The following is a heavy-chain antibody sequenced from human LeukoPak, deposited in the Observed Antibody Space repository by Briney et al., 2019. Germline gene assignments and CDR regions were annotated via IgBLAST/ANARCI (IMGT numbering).Heavy chain of an antibody. CDR1: GFTFDDYV. CDR2: IKWNGGST. V-gene: IGHV3-20*04. J-gene: IGHJ4*02. Sequence: RGSLRHSCAASGFTFDDYVMSWVRQAPRKGLEWVSGIKWNGGSTGYADSVKGRFTISRDNAKNSLYLQMNSLRAEDTALYYCARDGGYDYYFDYWGQGTLVTVSS. CDR3: ARDGGYDYYFDY. D-gene: IGHD5-12*01.